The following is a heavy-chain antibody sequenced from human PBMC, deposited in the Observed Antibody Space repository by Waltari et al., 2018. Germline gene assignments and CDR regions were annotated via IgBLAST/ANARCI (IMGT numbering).Heavy chain of an antibody. CDR3: AREKGFSSGNFDY. V-gene: IGHV5-51*01. D-gene: IGHD6-19*01. CDR1: GYSFTSYW. Sequence: EVQLVQSGAEVKKPGESLKISCKGSGYSFTSYWIGWVRQMPGKGLEWMGFIDAGDSDTRYSPSFKGQVTISVDKSISTAYLQWSTLKASDTAMYFCAREKGFSSGNFDYWGQGTLVTVSS. CDR2: IDAGDSDT. J-gene: IGHJ4*02.